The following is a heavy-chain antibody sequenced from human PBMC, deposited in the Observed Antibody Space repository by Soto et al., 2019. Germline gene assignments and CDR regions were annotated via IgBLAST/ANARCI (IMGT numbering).Heavy chain of an antibody. CDR3: ARRAETNGWNGFGADKYYFDF. V-gene: IGHV1-69*13. CDR2: IIPIFGTA. D-gene: IGHD1-1*01. Sequence: SVKVSCKASGGTFSSYAISWVRQAPGQGLEWMGGIIPIFGTANYAQKFQGRVTITADESTSTAYMELSSLRSEDTAVYYCARRAETNGWNGFGADKYYFDFWGQGTLVTGLL. J-gene: IGHJ4*02. CDR1: GGTFSSYA.